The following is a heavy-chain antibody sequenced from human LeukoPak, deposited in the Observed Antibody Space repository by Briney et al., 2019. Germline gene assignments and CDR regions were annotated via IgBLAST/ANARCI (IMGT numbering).Heavy chain of an antibody. CDR3: AREAPVTMVRGCWFDP. V-gene: IGHV4-30-4*01. J-gene: IGHJ5*02. CDR1: GGSISSGDYY. Sequence: SSETLSLTCTVSGGSISSGDYYWSWIRQPPGKGLEWIGYIYYSGSTYYNPSLKSRVTISLDMSKNQFSLKLSSVTAADTAVYHCAREAPVTMVRGCWFDPWGQGTLVTVSS. D-gene: IGHD3-10*01. CDR2: IYYSGST.